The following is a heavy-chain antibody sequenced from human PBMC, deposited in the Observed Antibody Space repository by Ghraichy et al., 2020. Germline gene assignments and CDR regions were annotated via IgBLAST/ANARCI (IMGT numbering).Heavy chain of an antibody. V-gene: IGHV1-46*01. CDR3: ARDRSSDSSAWVYSVAY. Sequence: ASVKVSCKASGYTFMNYYMHWVRQAPGQGLEWMGIINSCSGSTRFAQKFQGRVTMTRDTSTSTAYMELSSLTSEDTAVYYCARDRSSDSSAWVYSVAYWGQGTLFTVSS. CDR2: INSCSGST. D-gene: IGHD6-19*01. J-gene: IGHJ4*02. CDR1: GYTFMNYY.